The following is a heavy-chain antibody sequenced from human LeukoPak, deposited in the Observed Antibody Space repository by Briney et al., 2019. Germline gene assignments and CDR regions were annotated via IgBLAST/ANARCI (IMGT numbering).Heavy chain of an antibody. V-gene: IGHV3-21*01. J-gene: IGHJ4*02. CDR1: GFTFSSYS. CDR2: ISSSSSYI. D-gene: IGHD2-15*01. Sequence: PGGSLRLSCAASGFTFSSYSMNWVRQAPGKGLEWVSSISSSSSYIYYADSVKGRFTISRDNAKNSLYLQMNSLRAKDTAVYYCASTLSPTKYCSGGSCYSGRDYWGQGTLVTVSS. CDR3: ASTLSPTKYCSGGSCYSGRDY.